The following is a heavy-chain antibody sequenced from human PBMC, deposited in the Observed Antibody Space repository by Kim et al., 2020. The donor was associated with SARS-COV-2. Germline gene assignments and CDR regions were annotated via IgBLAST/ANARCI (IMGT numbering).Heavy chain of an antibody. V-gene: IGHV3-33*05. J-gene: IGHJ3*02. D-gene: IGHD3-10*01. Sequence: GGSLRLSCAASGFTFSSYGMHWVRQAPGKGLEWVAVISYDGSNKYYADSVKGRFTISRDNSKNTLYLQMNSLRAEDTAVYYCARGQMGTPLLWFGETHAFDIWGQGTMVTVSS. CDR1: GFTFSSYG. CDR2: ISYDGSNK. CDR3: ARGQMGTPLLWFGETHAFDI.